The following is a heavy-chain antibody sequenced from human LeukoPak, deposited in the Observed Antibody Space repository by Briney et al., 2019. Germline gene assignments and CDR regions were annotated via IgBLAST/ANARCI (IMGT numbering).Heavy chain of an antibody. CDR1: GFTFNSYG. Sequence: GESLRLSCAASGFTFNSYGMHWVRQAPGKGLEWVAVISYDGSNKYYADSVKGRFTVSRDNSKNTLYLQMSSLRAEDTSVYYCVKERRNSFTIAKLDYWGQGSLVTVSS. CDR2: ISYDGSNK. D-gene: IGHD3-9*01. V-gene: IGHV3-30*18. J-gene: IGHJ4*02. CDR3: VKERRNSFTIAKLDY.